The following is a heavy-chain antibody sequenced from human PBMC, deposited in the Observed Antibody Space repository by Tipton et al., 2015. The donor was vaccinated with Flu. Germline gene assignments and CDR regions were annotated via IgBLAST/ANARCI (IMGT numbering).Heavy chain of an antibody. D-gene: IGHD5-18*01. V-gene: IGHV4-39*07. Sequence: TLSLTCTVSGGSISSSSYYWGWIRQPPGKGLEWIGSIYYSGSTYYNPSLKSRVTISVDTSKNQFSLKLSSVTAADTAVYYCARERGYSYALYYYGMDVWGQETTVTVSS. CDR2: IYYSGST. CDR1: GGSISSSSYY. J-gene: IGHJ6*01. CDR3: ARERGYSYALYYYGMDV.